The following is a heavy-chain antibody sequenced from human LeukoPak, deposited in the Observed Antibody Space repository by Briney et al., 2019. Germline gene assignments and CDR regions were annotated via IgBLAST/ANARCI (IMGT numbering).Heavy chain of an antibody. D-gene: IGHD6-13*01. CDR2: IIPIFGTA. Sequence: ASVKVSCKASGGTFSSYAISWVRQAPGQGREWMGGIIPIFGTANYAQKFQGRVTITTDESTSTAYMELSSLRSEDTAVYYCARDPKWGSSWQKYWYFDLWGRGTLVTVST. J-gene: IGHJ2*01. CDR1: GGTFSSYA. CDR3: ARDPKWGSSWQKYWYFDL. V-gene: IGHV1-69*05.